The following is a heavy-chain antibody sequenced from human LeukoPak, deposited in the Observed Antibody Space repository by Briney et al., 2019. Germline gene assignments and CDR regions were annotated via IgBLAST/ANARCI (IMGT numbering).Heavy chain of an antibody. D-gene: IGHD2-2*02. Sequence: PGGSLRLSCAASGFTFSTYTMNWVRQAPGKGLEWVSSISSSSSYIHYADSVKGRFTISRDNAKNSLYLQMNSLRAEDTAVYYCAREVPAAIWIYYYYYGMDVWGQGTTVTVSS. V-gene: IGHV3-21*01. CDR2: ISSSSSYI. J-gene: IGHJ6*02. CDR1: GFTFSTYT. CDR3: AREVPAAIWIYYYYYGMDV.